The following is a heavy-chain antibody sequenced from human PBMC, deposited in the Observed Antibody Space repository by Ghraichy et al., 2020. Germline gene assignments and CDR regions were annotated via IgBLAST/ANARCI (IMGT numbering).Heavy chain of an antibody. CDR1: GLTFSSYS. D-gene: IGHD2-15*01. CDR3: ARDWGYCSGGRCYSDAFDM. V-gene: IGHV3-21*01. Sequence: GGSLRLSCAASGLTFSSYSMSWVRQAPGKGLEWVSSIDSNSSYIYYADSLKGRLTISRDNAKNSLYLQMNSLRAEDTGIYYCARDWGYCSGGRCYSDAFDMWGQGTMVTVSS. J-gene: IGHJ3*02. CDR2: IDSNSSYI.